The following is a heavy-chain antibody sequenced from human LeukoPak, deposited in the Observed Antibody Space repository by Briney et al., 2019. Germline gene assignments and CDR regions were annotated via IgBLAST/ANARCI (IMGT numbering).Heavy chain of an antibody. CDR1: GFTFSSYG. J-gene: IGHJ6*03. D-gene: IGHD3-3*01. CDR2: ISYDGSNK. Sequence: PGGSLRLSCAASGFTFSSYGMHWVRQTPGKGLEWVAVISYDGSNKYYADSVKGRFTISRDNSKNTLYLQMNSLRAEETAVYYCSKAYTIFGEVIFQYLYMDVWGKGTTVTVSS. CDR3: SKAYTIFGEVIFQYLYMDV. V-gene: IGHV3-30*18.